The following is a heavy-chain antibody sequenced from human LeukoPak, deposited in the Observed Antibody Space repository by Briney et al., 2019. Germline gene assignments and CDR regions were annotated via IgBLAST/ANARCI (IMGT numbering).Heavy chain of an antibody. CDR3: ARGAASSKYYYYYYYMDV. V-gene: IGHV1-8*01. J-gene: IGHJ6*03. Sequence: ASVKVSCKASGYTFTSYDINWMRQATRQGLEWMGWMNPNSGNTGYAQKFQGRVTMTRNTSISTAYMELSSLRSEDTAVYYCARGAASSKYYYYYYYMDVWGKGATVTVSS. D-gene: IGHD6-13*01. CDR2: MNPNSGNT. CDR1: GYTFTSYD.